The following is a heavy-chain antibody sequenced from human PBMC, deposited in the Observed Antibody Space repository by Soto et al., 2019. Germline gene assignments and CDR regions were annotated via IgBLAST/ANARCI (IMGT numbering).Heavy chain of an antibody. Sequence: PSETLSLTCTVSGDSISNYYWSWIRQPPGKGQEWIGYIYYSGSTNYNPSLKSRVTISVDTSKNQFSLKLSSVTAADTAVYYCARVHIYCSSTSCPTPPWFDPWGQGTLVTVSS. V-gene: IGHV4-59*12. CDR2: IYYSGST. CDR1: GDSISNYY. D-gene: IGHD2-2*01. J-gene: IGHJ5*02. CDR3: ARVHIYCSSTSCPTPPWFDP.